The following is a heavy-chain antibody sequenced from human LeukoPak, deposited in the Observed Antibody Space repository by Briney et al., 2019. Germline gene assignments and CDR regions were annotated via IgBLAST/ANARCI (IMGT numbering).Heavy chain of an antibody. CDR1: GLTINNRG. CDR2: ISHDGNVE. D-gene: IGHD6-19*01. J-gene: IGHJ5*01. Sequence: PGGSLRLSCEVSGLTINNRGMHWVRQAPGKGLEWVAMISHDGNVEYYLDSVKGRLTISRDNSKNTLYLQMNSLTTEDTAIYYCAKDWGASGWYNWFDSWGQGTQVTVSS. CDR3: AKDWGASGWYNWFDS. V-gene: IGHV3-30*18.